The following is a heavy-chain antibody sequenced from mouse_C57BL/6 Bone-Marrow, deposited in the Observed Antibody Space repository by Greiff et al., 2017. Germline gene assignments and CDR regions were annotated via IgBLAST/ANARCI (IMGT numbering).Heavy chain of an antibody. CDR1: GYTFTSYW. D-gene: IGHD1-1*01. Sequence: VQLQQPGAELVKPGASVKVSCTASGYTFTSYWMHWVKQRPGQGLEWIGRIHPSDSDTNYNQKFKGKATLTVDKSSSTAYMQLSSLTSEDSADYYGARGYGSSYFDYWGQGTTLTVSS. CDR2: IHPSDSDT. CDR3: ARGYGSSYFDY. V-gene: IGHV1-74*01. J-gene: IGHJ2*01.